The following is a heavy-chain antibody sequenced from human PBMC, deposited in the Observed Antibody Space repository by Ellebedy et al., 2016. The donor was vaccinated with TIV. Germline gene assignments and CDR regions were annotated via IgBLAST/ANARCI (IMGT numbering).Heavy chain of an antibody. CDR3: ARDRDCGSYYDY. V-gene: IGHV3-7*01. CDR2: LGQDGTGK. J-gene: IGHJ4*02. D-gene: IGHD1-26*01. CDR1: GFIISDDW. Sequence: PGGSLRLSCEVSGFIISDDWMSWVRQAPGKGLKWVANLGQDGTGKYYVDSVEGRFTISRDNAKNSLYLQRNSLRVEDTAVYYCARDRDCGSYYDYWGQGTLVTVSS.